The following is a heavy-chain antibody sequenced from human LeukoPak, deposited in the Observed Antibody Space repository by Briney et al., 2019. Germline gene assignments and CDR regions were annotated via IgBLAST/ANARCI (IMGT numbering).Heavy chain of an antibody. D-gene: IGHD4-11*01. Sequence: GGSLRLSCAASGFTFSSYSMTWVRQAPGKGLEWVANIKHDGSEKYYVDSVKGRFTISRDNARNSLYLQMNSLRAEDTAVYYCATDRDYTKDYWGQGTLVTVSS. J-gene: IGHJ4*02. CDR3: ATDRDYTKDY. CDR1: GFTFSSYS. V-gene: IGHV3-7*01. CDR2: IKHDGSEK.